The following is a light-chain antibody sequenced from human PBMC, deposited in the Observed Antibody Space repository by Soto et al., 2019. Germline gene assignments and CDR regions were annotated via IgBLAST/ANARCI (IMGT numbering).Light chain of an antibody. CDR1: QSISSY. V-gene: IGKV1-39*01. Sequence: DIQMTQSPSSLSASVGGRVTITCRARQSISSYLNWYQQKPGKAPKLLIYAASSLQSEVPSRFSGSGSGTDFTLNISSLHPEDFATYYCQQSYSTLITFGQGTRLEIK. CDR2: AAS. CDR3: QQSYSTLIT. J-gene: IGKJ5*01.